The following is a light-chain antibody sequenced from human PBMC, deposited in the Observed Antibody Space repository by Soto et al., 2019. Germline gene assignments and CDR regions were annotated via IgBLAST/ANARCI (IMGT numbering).Light chain of an antibody. Sequence: DIQMTQSPSPLSAAVGVRVPINCLSRQCIISWLAWYQQKPCKAPNLLIYEASSLQSGAPSMVSASGSGTDFTLTSSSLQPDDYAIYDCQQYNDRWPFGQGTNVEIK. CDR3: QQYNDRWP. J-gene: IGKJ1*01. V-gene: IGKV1-5*03. CDR2: EAS. CDR1: QCIISW.